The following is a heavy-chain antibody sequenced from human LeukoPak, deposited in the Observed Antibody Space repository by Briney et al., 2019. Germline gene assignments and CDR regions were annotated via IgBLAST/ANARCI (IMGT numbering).Heavy chain of an antibody. D-gene: IGHD6-6*01. CDR3: ARELPIAASGHNNWFDP. V-gene: IGHV4-59*01. CDR1: GGSISSYY. J-gene: IGHJ5*02. CDR2: IYYSGGT. Sequence: PSETLSLTCTVSGGSISSYYWSWIRQPPGKGLEWVGYIYYSGGTNYNPSLKSRVTISVDTSKNQFSLKLSSVTAADTAVYYCARELPIAASGHNNWFDPWGQGTLVTVSS.